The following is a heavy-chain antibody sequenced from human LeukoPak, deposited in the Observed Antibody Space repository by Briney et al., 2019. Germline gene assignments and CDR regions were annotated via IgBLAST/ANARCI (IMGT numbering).Heavy chain of an antibody. V-gene: IGHV3-53*01. Sequence: GGSLRLSCAASGFTFSSYWMHWVRQAPGKGLEWVSVIYSGGSTYYADSVKGRFTISRDNSKNTLYLQMNSLRAEDTAVYYCSSGSSSGYYYYGMDVWGQGTTVTVSS. D-gene: IGHD6-6*01. CDR2: IYSGGST. CDR3: SSGSSSGYYYYGMDV. J-gene: IGHJ6*02. CDR1: GFTFSSYW.